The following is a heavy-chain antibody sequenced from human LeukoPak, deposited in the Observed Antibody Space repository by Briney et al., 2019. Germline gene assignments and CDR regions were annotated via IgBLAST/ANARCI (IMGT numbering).Heavy chain of an antibody. Sequence: GGSLRLSCAASGLSVTTNYMTWVRQAPGKGLEWVSYITSSSSIIYYGDSVKGRFTVSRDNAENSLYLQMNSLRAEDTAVYYCARVGLWHYPVDSWGQGTLVTVSS. CDR1: GLSVTTNY. D-gene: IGHD1-7*01. J-gene: IGHJ4*02. CDR2: ITSSSSII. V-gene: IGHV3-48*01. CDR3: ARVGLWHYPVDS.